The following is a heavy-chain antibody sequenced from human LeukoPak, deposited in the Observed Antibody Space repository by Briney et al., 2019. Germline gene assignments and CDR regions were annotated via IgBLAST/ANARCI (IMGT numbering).Heavy chain of an antibody. J-gene: IGHJ4*02. Sequence: PGGSLRLSCAASGFTFSSYSMNWVRQAPGKGLEWVSSISSSSSYIYYADSVKGRFTISRDNAKNSLYLQMNSLRAEDTAVYYCAREGSGSYYGSFDYWGQGTLVTVSS. CDR2: ISSSSSYI. CDR1: GFTFSSYS. CDR3: AREGSGSYYGSFDY. V-gene: IGHV3-21*01. D-gene: IGHD1-26*01.